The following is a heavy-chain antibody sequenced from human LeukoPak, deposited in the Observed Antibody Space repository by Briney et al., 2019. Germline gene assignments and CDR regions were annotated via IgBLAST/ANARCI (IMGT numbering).Heavy chain of an antibody. CDR1: GFTVSDNY. Sequence: GGSQRLSCAASGFTVSDNYMSWVSQAPGKGLEWVSSISSSSSYIYYADSVKGRFTISRDNAKNSLFLQMNSLRAEDTAVYYCARVGYSSGWYGWFDPWGQGTLVAVAS. J-gene: IGHJ5*01. CDR2: ISSSSSYI. V-gene: IGHV3-21*01. CDR3: ARVGYSSGWYGWFDP. D-gene: IGHD6-19*01.